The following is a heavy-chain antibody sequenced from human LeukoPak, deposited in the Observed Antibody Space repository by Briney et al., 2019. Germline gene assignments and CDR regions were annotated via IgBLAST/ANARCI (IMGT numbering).Heavy chain of an antibody. CDR2: VIPIFGTA. D-gene: IGHD2-2*03. V-gene: IGHV1-69*13. CDR1: GGTFSSCA. CDR3: ARDGGYCSSTSCYIGKPDY. Sequence: GASVKVSCKASGGTFSSCAISWVRQAPGQGLEWMGGVIPIFGTANYAQKFQGRVTITADESTSTAYMELSSLRSEDTAVYYCARDGGYCSSTSCYIGKPDYWGQGTLVTVSS. J-gene: IGHJ4*02.